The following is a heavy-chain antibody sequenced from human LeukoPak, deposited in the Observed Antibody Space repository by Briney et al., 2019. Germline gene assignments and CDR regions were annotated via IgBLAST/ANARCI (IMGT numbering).Heavy chain of an antibody. V-gene: IGHV4-59*10. CDR1: GGSFSGYY. J-gene: IGHJ4*02. CDR3: ARGRQSGSYSSDFDF. CDR2: INTSGST. Sequence: SETLSLTCAVYGGSFSGYYWSWIRQPAGKGLEWIGRINTSGSTNYNPSLRSRVTMSVDTSKNQFSLKLSSVTAADTAVYYCARGRQSGSYSSDFDFWGQGTLVTVSS. D-gene: IGHD1-26*01.